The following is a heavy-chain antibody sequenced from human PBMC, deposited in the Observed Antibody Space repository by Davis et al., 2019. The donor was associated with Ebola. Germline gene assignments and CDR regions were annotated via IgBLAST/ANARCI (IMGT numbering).Heavy chain of an antibody. J-gene: IGHJ4*02. CDR3: AKDYFDY. V-gene: IGHV3-23*01. Sequence: GESLKISCAASGFSFSSYAMSWVRQAPGKGLEWVSTTSGSDGSTYYADFVKGRFTISRDNSKNTLYLQMNSLRGEDTAVYYCAKDYFDYWGQGTLVTVSS. CDR1: GFSFSSYA. CDR2: TSGSDGST.